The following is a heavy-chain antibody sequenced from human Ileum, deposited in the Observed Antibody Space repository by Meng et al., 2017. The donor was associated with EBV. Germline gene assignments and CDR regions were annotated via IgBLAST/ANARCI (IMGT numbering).Heavy chain of an antibody. CDR1: GISLSNNGVV. D-gene: IGHD6-19*01. CDR3: VHRWGGNGWGPFDY. Sequence: PTKVKPTVTLTLTFTFSGISLSNNGVVVGRIRQPPGKALEWLALIYWDDDKRYRPSLQNRLTITKDTSKNQVVFTVTNMDPVDTAKYYCVHRWGGNGWGPFDYWGQGTLVTVSS. CDR2: IYWDDDK. V-gene: IGHV2-5*02. J-gene: IGHJ4*02.